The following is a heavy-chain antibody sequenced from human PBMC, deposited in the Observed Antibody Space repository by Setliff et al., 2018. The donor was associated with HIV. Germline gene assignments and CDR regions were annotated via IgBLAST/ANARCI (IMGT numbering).Heavy chain of an antibody. D-gene: IGHD2-21*02. V-gene: IGHV4-4*08. CDR3: ASGNCAGGCYHNY. J-gene: IGHJ4*02. CDR2: IYIYNSGST. CDR1: GGSFSGYY. Sequence: SSETLSLTCSVSGGSFSGYYWSWIRQPPGKGLEWIGYIYIYNSGSTNYNPSLTSRLTISVDTSTNKFSLKLSSVTAADTAVYYCASGNCAGGCYHNYWGQGTLVTVSS.